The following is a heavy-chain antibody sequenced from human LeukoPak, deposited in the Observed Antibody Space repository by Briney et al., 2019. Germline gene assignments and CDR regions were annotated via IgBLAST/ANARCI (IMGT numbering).Heavy chain of an antibody. CDR3: ARPTITTAGTRWFDP. Sequence: PGESLRLSCAASGFTFSSYAMSWVRQAPGKGLEWVSGIGSGGVDTHYADSVKGRFTISRGNSKNTLYLQMNSLRAEDTAVYYCARPTITTAGTRWFDPWGQGTLVTVSS. V-gene: IGHV3-23*01. CDR1: GFTFSSYA. D-gene: IGHD6-13*01. J-gene: IGHJ5*02. CDR2: IGSGGVDT.